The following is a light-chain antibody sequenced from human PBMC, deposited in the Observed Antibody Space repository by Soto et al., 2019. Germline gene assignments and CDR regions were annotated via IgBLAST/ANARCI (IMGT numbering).Light chain of an antibody. J-gene: IGKJ4*01. CDR1: QSVSSY. CDR3: LQRSAWPLT. CDR2: DAS. V-gene: IGKV3-11*01. Sequence: EIVLTQSPATLSLSPGQRATLSCRASQSVSSYLAWYQQQPGQAPRLLIYDASNRATGIPARFSGRESGTDFTLTISSLEPEDFAVYYCLQRSAWPLTFGGGTKVEIK.